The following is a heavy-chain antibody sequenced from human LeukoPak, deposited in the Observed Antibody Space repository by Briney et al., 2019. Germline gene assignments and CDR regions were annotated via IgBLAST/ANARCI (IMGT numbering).Heavy chain of an antibody. Sequence: ASLKDSCKASGYTFTVYYIHWVRQAPGQGLEWMGWINPNSGGTNYAQKFQGRVTMTRHTSISTAYMELSRLRSDDTAVYYCARVEHSGYDEPDYWGQGTLVTVSS. CDR2: INPNSGGT. CDR1: GYTFTVYY. V-gene: IGHV1-2*02. J-gene: IGHJ4*02. CDR3: ARVEHSGYDEPDY. D-gene: IGHD5-12*01.